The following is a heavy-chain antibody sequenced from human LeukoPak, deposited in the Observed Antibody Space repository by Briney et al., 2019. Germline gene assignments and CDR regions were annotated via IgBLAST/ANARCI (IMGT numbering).Heavy chain of an antibody. Sequence: SETLSLTCTVSGGSISSYYWSWIRQPPGKGLEWIGYIYYSGSTNYNPSLKSRVTISVDTSKNQFSLKLSSVTAADTAVYYCARVRVSGYSNYLPDYYYYYMDVWGKGTTVTVSS. CDR2: IYYSGST. V-gene: IGHV4-59*01. CDR3: ARVRVSGYSNYLPDYYYYYMDV. J-gene: IGHJ6*03. CDR1: GGSISSYY. D-gene: IGHD4-11*01.